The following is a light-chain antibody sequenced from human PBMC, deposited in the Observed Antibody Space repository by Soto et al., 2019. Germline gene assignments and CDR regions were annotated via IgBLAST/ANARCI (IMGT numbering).Light chain of an antibody. CDR1: QGISSW. V-gene: IGKV1-12*01. J-gene: IGKJ4*01. CDR3: QQTNSFPLT. CDR2: AAS. Sequence: DIQMTQSPSSVSASVGDRVTITCRASQGISSWLAWYAQKPGKAPNVLIYAASSLQSGVPSRFSGSGSGTDFTLTSSSLQPEDFATYYCQQTNSFPLTFGGGTKVEIK.